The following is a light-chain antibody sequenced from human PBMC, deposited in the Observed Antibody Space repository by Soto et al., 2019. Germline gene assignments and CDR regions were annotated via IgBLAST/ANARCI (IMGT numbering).Light chain of an antibody. CDR2: GAS. Sequence: EIVMTQSPATLSVSPGERATLSCRASQSVSSNLAWYQQKPGQAPRLLIYGASTMATVITAQFSGSGSCTEFTLTISSLQSEDFAVYYCQQYNNWSQTFGKGTKVEIK. J-gene: IGKJ1*01. V-gene: IGKV3-15*01. CDR1: QSVSSN. CDR3: QQYNNWSQT.